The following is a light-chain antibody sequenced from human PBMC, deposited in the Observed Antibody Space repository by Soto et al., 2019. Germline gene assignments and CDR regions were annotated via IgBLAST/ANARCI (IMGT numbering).Light chain of an antibody. CDR1: SSDVGNYNY. Sequence: QSALTQPASVSGSPGPSITISCTGTSSDVGNYNYVSWYQQYPGRVPKLLIYMVSNRPSGVPDRFSGSKSGNTASLTVSGLQAEDEADYYCSSYAGSNIYVFGTGTKVTVL. V-gene: IGLV2-8*01. CDR3: SSYAGSNIYV. J-gene: IGLJ1*01. CDR2: MVS.